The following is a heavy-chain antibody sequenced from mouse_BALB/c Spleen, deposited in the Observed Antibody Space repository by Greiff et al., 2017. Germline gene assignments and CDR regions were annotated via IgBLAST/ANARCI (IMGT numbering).Heavy chain of an antibody. D-gene: IGHD4-1*01. V-gene: IGHV1S22*01. J-gene: IGHJ3*01. Sequence: LQQPGSELVRPGASAKLSCKASGYTFTSYWMHWVKQRPGQGLEWIGNIYPGSGSTNYDEKFKSKATLTVDTSSSTAYMQLSSLTSEDSAVYYCTREEKLGQGGFAYWGQGTLVTVSA. CDR1: GYTFTSYW. CDR2: IYPGSGST. CDR3: TREEKLGQGGFAY.